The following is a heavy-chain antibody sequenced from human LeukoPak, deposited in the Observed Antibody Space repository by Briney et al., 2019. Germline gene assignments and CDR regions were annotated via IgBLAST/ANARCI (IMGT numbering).Heavy chain of an antibody. D-gene: IGHD6-13*01. CDR3: ARAYSSSGKDGGNYNYGMDV. J-gene: IGHJ6*04. CDR1: GFTFSSYA. CDR2: ISYDGSNK. Sequence: PGGSLRLSCAASGFTFSSYAMHWVRQAPGKGLEWVAVISYDGSNKYYADSVKGRFTISRDNSKNTLYLQMNSLRAEDTAVYYWARAYSSSGKDGGNYNYGMDVWAKGTRLTVS. V-gene: IGHV3-30-3*01.